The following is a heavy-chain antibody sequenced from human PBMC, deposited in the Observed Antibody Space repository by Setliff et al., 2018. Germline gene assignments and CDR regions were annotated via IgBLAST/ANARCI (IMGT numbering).Heavy chain of an antibody. CDR1: GGSISSQD. CDR3: AKAGGSGFGMDYLDS. Sequence: PSETLSLTCTVSGGSISSQDWSWIRQPPGKGLEWIGYVYSSGITNYNPSLKSRVTISVDTSKNQFSLKLSSVTAADTAVYYCAKAGGSGFGMDYLDSWGQGTLVTVPQ. D-gene: IGHD3-3*01. J-gene: IGHJ4*02. V-gene: IGHV4-59*08. CDR2: VYSSGIT.